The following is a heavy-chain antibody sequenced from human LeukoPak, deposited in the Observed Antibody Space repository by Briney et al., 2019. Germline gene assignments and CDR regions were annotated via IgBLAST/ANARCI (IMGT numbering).Heavy chain of an antibody. V-gene: IGHV1-69*05. CDR3: ARGEGNWNSYYYYYYMDV. CDR2: IIPIFGTA. J-gene: IGHJ6*03. CDR1: GGTFISYA. D-gene: IGHD1-7*01. Sequence: SVKVSCKASGGTFISYAISWVRQAPGQGLEWMGGIIPIFGTANYAQKFQGRVTITTDESTSTAYMELSSLRSEDTAVYYCARGEGNWNSYYYYYYMDVWGKGTTVTVSS.